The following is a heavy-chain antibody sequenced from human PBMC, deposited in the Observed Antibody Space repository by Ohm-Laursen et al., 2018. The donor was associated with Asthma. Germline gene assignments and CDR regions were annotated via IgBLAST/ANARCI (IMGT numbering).Heavy chain of an antibody. Sequence: SVKVSCKASGYTFTRYHMHWVRQAPGQGLEWMGIINPSGGSTSYAQKFQGRVTMTRDTSTSTVCMELSSLRSEDTAVYYCARERTYWFDPWGQGTLVTVSS. V-gene: IGHV1-46*01. CDR2: INPSGGST. CDR3: ARERTYWFDP. CDR1: GYTFTRYH. J-gene: IGHJ5*02.